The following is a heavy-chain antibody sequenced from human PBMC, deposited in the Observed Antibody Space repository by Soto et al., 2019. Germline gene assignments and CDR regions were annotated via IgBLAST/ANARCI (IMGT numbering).Heavy chain of an antibody. D-gene: IGHD6-6*01. CDR2: ISSSGSSI. J-gene: IGHJ4*02. V-gene: IGHV3-11*01. Sequence: QVQLVESGGGLVKPGGSLRLSCAAYGYTFRDHYMSWIRQAPGKGLEWGSDISSSGSSIYYADSVKGRFTISRDNAKNSLYLEMNSLRAEDTAVYYGARGGSSSLYYFDYWGQGTLVTVSS. CDR1: GYTFRDHY. CDR3: ARGGSSSLYYFDY.